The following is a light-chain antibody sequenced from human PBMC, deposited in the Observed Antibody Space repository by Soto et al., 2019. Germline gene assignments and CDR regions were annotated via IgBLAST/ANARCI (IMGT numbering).Light chain of an antibody. CDR3: QQYDTSPRT. Sequence: EIVLTQSPATLSLSPGERATLSCRASQGVRSSYFAWYQQKPGQAPRLLIFGAYKRATGIPDRFSGSGSGTDFTLTMSIRGPEDFAVYYCQQYDTSPRTFGQGIKLEIK. V-gene: IGKV3-20*01. CDR1: QGVRSSY. CDR2: GAY. J-gene: IGKJ2*01.